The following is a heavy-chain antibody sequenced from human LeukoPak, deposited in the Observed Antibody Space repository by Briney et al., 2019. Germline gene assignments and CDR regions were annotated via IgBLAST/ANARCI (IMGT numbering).Heavy chain of an antibody. CDR2: ISSSSYI. D-gene: IGHD3-22*01. CDR1: GFTFSSYS. V-gene: IGHV3-21*01. J-gene: IGHJ6*02. Sequence: GGSRRLSCAASGFTFSSYSMNWVRQAPGKGLEWVSSISSSSYIYYADSVKGRFTISRGNAKNSLYLQMNSLRAEDTAVYYCARDPSGYLTGYYYYYGMDVWGQRTTVTVSS. CDR3: ARDPSGYLTGYYYYYGMDV.